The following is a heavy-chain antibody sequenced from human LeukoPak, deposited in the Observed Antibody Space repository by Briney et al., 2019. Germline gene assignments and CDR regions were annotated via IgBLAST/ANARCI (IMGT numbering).Heavy chain of an antibody. CDR3: ARGKCSGGSCYRDY. V-gene: IGHV4-59*01. J-gene: IGHJ4*02. CDR1: GCSISSYY. CDR2: IYYSGST. Sequence: SETLSLTCTVSGCSISSYYWSWVRQPPGKGLEWLGYIYYSGSTNYNPSLKSRVTISVDTSKNQFSLKLSSVTAADTAVYYCARGKCSGGSCYRDYWGQGTLVTVSS. D-gene: IGHD2-15*01.